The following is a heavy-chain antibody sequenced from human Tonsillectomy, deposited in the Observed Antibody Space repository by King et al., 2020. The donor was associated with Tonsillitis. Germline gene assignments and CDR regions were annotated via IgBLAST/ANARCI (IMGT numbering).Heavy chain of an antibody. Sequence: VQLVQSGAEVKKPGASVKVSCKASGYTFTHYAIHWMRQAPGQRLEWMGWINTVNGDTEYSQLFQGRVTFTSDTSASTAYMELSSLRSEHTAVYYWAGESYSSRDNWFDPWGQGTLVTVSS. V-gene: IGHV1-3*04. CDR2: INTVNGDT. CDR3: AGESYSSRDNWFDP. CDR1: GYTFTHYA. D-gene: IGHD6-13*01. J-gene: IGHJ5*02.